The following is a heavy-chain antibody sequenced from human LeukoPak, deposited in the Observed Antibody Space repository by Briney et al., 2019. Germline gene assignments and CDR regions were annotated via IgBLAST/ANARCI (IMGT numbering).Heavy chain of an antibody. J-gene: IGHJ4*02. D-gene: IGHD2-2*01. CDR2: INPNSGDT. CDR1: GYTFTVYH. CDR3: ARDYCSSTSCLFDY. V-gene: IGHV1-2*06. Sequence: ASVTVSCTASGYTFTVYHMHWVRQAPGQGLEWMGRINPNSGDTNNAQKFQGRVTMTRDTSISTAYMELSRLRSDDTAVYYCARDYCSSTSCLFDYWGQGTLVTVSS.